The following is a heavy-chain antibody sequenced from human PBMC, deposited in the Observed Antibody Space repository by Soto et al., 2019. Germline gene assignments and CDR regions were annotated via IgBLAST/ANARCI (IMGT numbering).Heavy chain of an antibody. V-gene: IGHV4-39*01. Sequence: PSETLSLTCTVSGGSISSSGYYWGWTRQPPGKGLEWIGSIYYSGSTYYNPSLKSRVTISVDTSKNQFSLKLSSVTAADTAVYYCASARPTVTTFDYWGQGTLVTVSS. D-gene: IGHD4-17*01. CDR2: IYYSGST. CDR1: GGSISSSGYY. CDR3: ASARPTVTTFDY. J-gene: IGHJ4*02.